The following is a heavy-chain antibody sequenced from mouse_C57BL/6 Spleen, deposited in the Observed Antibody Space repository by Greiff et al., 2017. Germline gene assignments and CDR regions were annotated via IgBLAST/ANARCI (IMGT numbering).Heavy chain of an antibody. CDR3: ARHDYYGSPYYFDY. J-gene: IGHJ2*01. D-gene: IGHD1-1*01. Sequence: EVQLVESGGDLVKPGGSLKLSCAASGFTFSSYGMSWVRQTPDKRLEWVATISSGGSYTYYPDSVKGRFTISRDNAKNTLYLQMSSLKSEDTAMYYCARHDYYGSPYYFDYWGQGTTLTVSS. CDR1: GFTFSSYG. CDR2: ISSGGSYT. V-gene: IGHV5-6*01.